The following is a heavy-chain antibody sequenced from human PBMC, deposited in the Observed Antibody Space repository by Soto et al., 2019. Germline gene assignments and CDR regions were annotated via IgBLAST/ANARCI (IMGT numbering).Heavy chain of an antibody. V-gene: IGHV3-23*01. J-gene: IGHJ4*02. D-gene: IGHD2-8*01. CDR1: GFTFSSYA. CDR2: ISGSGGST. Sequence: GGSLRLTCAASGFTFSSYAMSWVRQAPGKGLEWVSAISGSGGSTYYADSVKGRFTISRDNSKNTLYLQMNSLRAEDTAVYYCAKDRHSNGARYFDYSGQGTLVTVSA. CDR3: AKDRHSNGARYFDY.